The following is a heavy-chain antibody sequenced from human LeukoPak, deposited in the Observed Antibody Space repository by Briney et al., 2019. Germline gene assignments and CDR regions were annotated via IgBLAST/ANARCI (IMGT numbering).Heavy chain of an antibody. D-gene: IGHD5-18*01. CDR3: AKDRGYSYGYFDY. Sequence: GRSLRLSCAASRFTFSSYGMHWVCQAPGNGLEWVALISYDGSNKYYTDSVKGRFTISRDNSKNTLYLQMDSLRAEDTAVYYCAKDRGYSYGYFDYWGQGTLVTVSS. CDR1: RFTFSSYG. V-gene: IGHV3-30*18. J-gene: IGHJ4*02. CDR2: ISYDGSNK.